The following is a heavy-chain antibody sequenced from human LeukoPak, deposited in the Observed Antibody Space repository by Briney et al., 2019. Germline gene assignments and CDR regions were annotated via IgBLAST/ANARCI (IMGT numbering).Heavy chain of an antibody. CDR2: IKQDGSEK. CDR1: GFTFSSYW. D-gene: IGHD2-15*01. CDR3: ARASGYCSGGSCFDFDY. V-gene: IGHV3-7*01. Sequence: GGSLRLSCAASGFTFSSYWMGWVRQAPGKGLEWVANIKQDGSEKYYVDSVKGRFTISRDNAKNSLYLQMNSLRAEDTAVYYCARASGYCSGGSCFDFDYWGQGTLVTVSS. J-gene: IGHJ4*02.